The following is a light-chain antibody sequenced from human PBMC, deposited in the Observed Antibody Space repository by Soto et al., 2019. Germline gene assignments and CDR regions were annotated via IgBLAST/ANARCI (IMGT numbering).Light chain of an antibody. CDR1: SSDVGRYDY. Sequence: QSALTQPRSVSGSPGQSVTISCTGTSSDVGRYDYVSWYQHHPGKAPKLLIYDVNKWPSGVPDRFSGSKSGNTASLSISGLQAEDEADYYCCSKAGTATAVFGGRTKLTVL. J-gene: IGLJ2*01. CDR3: CSKAGTATAV. V-gene: IGLV2-11*01. CDR2: DVN.